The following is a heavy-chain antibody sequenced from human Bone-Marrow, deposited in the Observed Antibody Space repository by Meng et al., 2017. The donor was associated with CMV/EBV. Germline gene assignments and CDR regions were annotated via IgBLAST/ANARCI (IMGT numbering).Heavy chain of an antibody. CDR1: GFTFSSYW. CDR3: ARVGAAMVREAFEN. V-gene: IGHV3-7*01. Sequence: GESLKISCAASGFTFSSYWMSWVRQAPGKGLEWVANIKQDGSEKYYVDSVKGRFTISRDNAKNSLYLQMNSLRAEDTAVYYCARVGAAMVREAFENWGQGTRVTVSS. CDR2: IKQDGSEK. D-gene: IGHD5-18*01. J-gene: IGHJ4*02.